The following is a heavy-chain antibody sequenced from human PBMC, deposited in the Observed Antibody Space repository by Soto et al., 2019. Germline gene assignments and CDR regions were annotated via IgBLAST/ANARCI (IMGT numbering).Heavy chain of an antibody. V-gene: IGHV1-69*13. J-gene: IGHJ4*02. CDR3: AIRQYCSSTSCFDY. CDR2: IIPIFGTA. D-gene: IGHD2-2*01. CDR1: GDTFSSYA. Sequence: SVKVSCKASGDTFSSYAISWVRQAPGQGLKWMGGIIPIFGTANYAQKFQGRVTITADESTSTAYMELSSLRSEDTAVYYCAIRQYCSSTSCFDYWGQGTLVTVSS.